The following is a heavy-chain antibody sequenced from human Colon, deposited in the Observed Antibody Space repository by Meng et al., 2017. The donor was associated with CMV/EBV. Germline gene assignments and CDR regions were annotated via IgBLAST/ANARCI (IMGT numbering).Heavy chain of an antibody. V-gene: IGHV4-34*01. CDR2: INHDGST. D-gene: IGHD2-2*01. CDR3: AREGTLGGYCSSTSCYRNRPFDY. CDR1: YY. Sequence: YYLSSVPPPPGKGLEWIGAINHDGSTNYNLSLKSRVTLSVDTSKNQFSLNLTSVTAADTAVYYCAREGTLGGYCSSTSCYRNRPFDYWGQGTLVTVSS. J-gene: IGHJ4*02.